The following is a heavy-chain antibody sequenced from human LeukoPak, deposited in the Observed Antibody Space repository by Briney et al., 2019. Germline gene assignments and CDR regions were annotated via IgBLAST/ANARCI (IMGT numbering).Heavy chain of an antibody. CDR3: ARVTFRAAAGTDY. V-gene: IGHV1-2*04. Sequence: VASVKVSCKASGYTFTGYYMHWVRQAPGQGLEWMGWINPNSGGTNYAQKFQGWVTMTRDTSISTAYMELRSLRSDDMAVYYRARVTFRAAAGTDYWGQGTLVTVSS. CDR2: INPNSGGT. D-gene: IGHD6-13*01. J-gene: IGHJ4*02. CDR1: GYTFTGYY.